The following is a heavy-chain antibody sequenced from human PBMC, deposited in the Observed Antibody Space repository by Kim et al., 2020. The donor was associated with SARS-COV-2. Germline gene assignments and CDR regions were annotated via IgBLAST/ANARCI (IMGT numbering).Heavy chain of an antibody. Sequence: GGSLRLSCAASGFTFSTYAIHWVRQAPGKGLEWVAIISYDGSIKYYADSVKGRFTISRDNSKSTLYLQMDSLRPEDTAVYYFARDRSPPITYYYHMDVWGQGTTVTVSS. V-gene: IGHV3-30-3*01. CDR1: GFTFSTYA. D-gene: IGHD3-16*02. J-gene: IGHJ6*02. CDR2: ISYDGSIK. CDR3: ARDRSPPITYYYHMDV.